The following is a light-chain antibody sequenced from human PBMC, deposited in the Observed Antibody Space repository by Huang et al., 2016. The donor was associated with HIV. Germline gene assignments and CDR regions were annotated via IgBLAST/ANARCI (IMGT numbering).Light chain of an antibody. Sequence: EIVMTQSPVTLSVSPGERATLSCRANQSVSSNLAWYQQKPGQAPWLLIYGASTRATGVPARFSGSGSGTEFTLTISSLQSEDFALYYCQQYNNWPPITFGQGTRLEIK. J-gene: IGKJ5*01. V-gene: IGKV3-15*01. CDR1: QSVSSN. CDR2: GAS. CDR3: QQYNNWPPIT.